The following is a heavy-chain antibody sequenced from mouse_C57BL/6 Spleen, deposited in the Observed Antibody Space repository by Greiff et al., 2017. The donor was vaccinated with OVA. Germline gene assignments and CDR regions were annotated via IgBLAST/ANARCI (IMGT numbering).Heavy chain of an antibody. CDR2: IDPSDSYT. CDR1: GYTFTSYW. Sequence: QVQLQQPGAELVMPGASVKLSCKASGYTFTSYWMHWVKQRPGQGLEWIGEIDPSDSYTNYNQKFKGKSTLTVDKSSSTAYMHLSSLTSEDSAVYYCARRNYGSSYSDYWGQGTTLTVSS. D-gene: IGHD1-1*01. J-gene: IGHJ2*01. V-gene: IGHV1-69*01. CDR3: ARRNYGSSYSDY.